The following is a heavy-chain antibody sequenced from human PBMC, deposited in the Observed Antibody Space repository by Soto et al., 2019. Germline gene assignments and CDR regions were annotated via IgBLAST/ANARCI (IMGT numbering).Heavy chain of an antibody. CDR2: IEYRGST. V-gene: IGHV4-61*01. D-gene: IGHD3-3*01. CDR1: GGPVRSGSYS. CDR3: ARGPCENYELWSGYSKLHTLDL. Sequence: PSETLSPTCPVSGGPVRSGSYSWCWIRQPPGKGLEWIGYIEYRGSTNYNPSLKSRVTISVDTSKNQFSLKLSSVPAAAPAVTYWARGPCENYELWSGYSKLHTLDLWGQATQVTFSS. J-gene: IGHJ5*02.